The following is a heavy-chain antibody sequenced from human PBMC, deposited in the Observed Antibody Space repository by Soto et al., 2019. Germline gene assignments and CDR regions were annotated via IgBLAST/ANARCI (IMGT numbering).Heavy chain of an antibody. CDR3: VTLQFSRWFY. V-gene: IGHV3-72*01. D-gene: IGHD4-4*01. CDR2: TKHKAASYTT. CDR1: GFTLSDHF. J-gene: IGHJ4*02. Sequence: PGGSLRLCCAASGFTLSDHFMEWFRQAPGKGLEWVGRTKHKAASYTTDYAASVNGRFTISRDDSKNSLYLQMNSLKTEDTAMYYCVTLQFSRWFYWGLGTLVTVSS.